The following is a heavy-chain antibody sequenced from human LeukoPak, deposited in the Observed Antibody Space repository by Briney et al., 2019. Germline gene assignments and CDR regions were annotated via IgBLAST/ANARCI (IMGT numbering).Heavy chain of an antibody. Sequence: GGSLRLSCAASGFTFSSYAMSWVRQDPGKGLEWVSAISGSGGSTYYADSVKGRFTISRDNSKNTLYLQMNSLRAEDTAVYYCAKGDTYSMEGNFDYWGQGTLVTVSS. CDR1: GFTFSSYA. CDR2: ISGSGGST. CDR3: AKGDTYSMEGNFDY. J-gene: IGHJ4*02. V-gene: IGHV3-23*01. D-gene: IGHD4-11*01.